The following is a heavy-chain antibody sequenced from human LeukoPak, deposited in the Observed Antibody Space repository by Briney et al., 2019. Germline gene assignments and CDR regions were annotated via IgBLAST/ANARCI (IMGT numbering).Heavy chain of an antibody. V-gene: IGHV3-23*01. J-gene: IGHJ6*03. Sequence: GGSLRLSCAASGFTFSSYGMSWVRQAPGKGLEWFAAISGSASSTYYGDSVKGRFTISRDNSKNTLYLQMNSLRAEDTAVYYCASTTRGGTYYYYMDVWGKGTTVTISS. CDR3: ASTTRGGTYYYYMDV. D-gene: IGHD1-1*01. CDR1: GFTFSSYG. CDR2: ISGSASST.